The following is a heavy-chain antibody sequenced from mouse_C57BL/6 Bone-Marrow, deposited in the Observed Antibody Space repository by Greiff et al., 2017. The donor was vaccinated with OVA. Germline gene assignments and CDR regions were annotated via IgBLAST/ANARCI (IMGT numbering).Heavy chain of an antibody. CDR1: GFTFSDYG. Sequence: VQLQQSGGGLVKPGGSLKLSCAASGFTFSDYGMHWVRQAPEKGLEWVAYISSGSSTIYYADTVKGRFTISRDNAKNTLFLQMTSLRSEDTAMYYCARGGIYYYGLDVWGTGTTVTVSS. CDR3: ARGGIYYYGLDV. V-gene: IGHV5-17*01. D-gene: IGHD1-1*01. J-gene: IGHJ1*03. CDR2: ISSGSSTI.